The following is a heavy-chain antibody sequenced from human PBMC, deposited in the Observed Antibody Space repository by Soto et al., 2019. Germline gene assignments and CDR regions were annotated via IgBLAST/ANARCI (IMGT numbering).Heavy chain of an antibody. Sequence: GGSLRLSCVASGFTFSTYTMDWVRQAPGKGLEWVSSISPTSTYIYYADSLKGRFTISRDNAKNSLYLQMNSLRAEDTAVYYCARDFRDSLENDYWGQGTLVTISS. CDR1: GFTFSTYT. CDR3: ARDFRDSLENDY. J-gene: IGHJ4*02. CDR2: ISPTSTYI. V-gene: IGHV3-21*01. D-gene: IGHD2-21*02.